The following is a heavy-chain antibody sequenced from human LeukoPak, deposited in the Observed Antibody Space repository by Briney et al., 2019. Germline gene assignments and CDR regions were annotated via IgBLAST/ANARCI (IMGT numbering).Heavy chain of an antibody. CDR1: GGSFSGYY. J-gene: IGHJ6*03. D-gene: IGHD3-9*01. Sequence: PSETLSLTCAVYGGSFSGYYWSWIRQPPGKGLEWIGYIYYSGSTYYNPSLKSRVTISVDTSKNQFSLKLSSVTAADTAVYYCARDFVSYYYYMDVWGKGTTVTVSS. CDR2: IYYSGST. V-gene: IGHV4-34*01. CDR3: ARDFVSYYYYMDV.